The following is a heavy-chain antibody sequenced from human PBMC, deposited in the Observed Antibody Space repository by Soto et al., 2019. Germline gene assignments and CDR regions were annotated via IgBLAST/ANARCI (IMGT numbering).Heavy chain of an antibody. V-gene: IGHV4-34*01. CDR3: ARFYCGGDCYLPYYYYYGMDV. CDR2: INHSGST. D-gene: IGHD2-21*02. CDR1: GGSFSGYY. J-gene: IGHJ6*02. Sequence: SETLSLTCAVYGGSFSGYYWSWIRQPPGKGLEWIGEINHSGSTNYNPSLKSRVTISVDTSKNQFSLKLSSVTAADTAVYYCARFYCGGDCYLPYYYYYGMDVWGQGTTVTVSS.